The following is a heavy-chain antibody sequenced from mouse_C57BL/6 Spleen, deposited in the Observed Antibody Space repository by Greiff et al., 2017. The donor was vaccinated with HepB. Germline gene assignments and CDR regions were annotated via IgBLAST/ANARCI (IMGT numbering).Heavy chain of an antibody. D-gene: IGHD2-2*01. J-gene: IGHJ4*01. Sequence: EVKLMESGPELVKPGASVKISCKASGYSFTGYYMNWVKQSPEKSLEWIGEINPSTGGTTYNQKFKAKATLTVDKSSSTAYMQLKSLTSEDSAVYCCARGGLRRRGYAMDYWGQGTSVTVSS. CDR3: ARGGLRRRGYAMDY. CDR1: GYSFTGYY. V-gene: IGHV1-42*01. CDR2: INPSTGGT.